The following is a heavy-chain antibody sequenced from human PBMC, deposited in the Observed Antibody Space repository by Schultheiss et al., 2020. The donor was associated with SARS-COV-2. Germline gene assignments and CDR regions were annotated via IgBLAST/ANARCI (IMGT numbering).Heavy chain of an antibody. CDR1: GGSISSYY. D-gene: IGHD2-2*01. Sequence: SETLSLTCTVSGGSISSYYWSWIRQPPGKGLEWIGYIYYSGSTNYNPSLKSRVTISVDTSKNQFSLKLSSVTAADTAVSFCATHPLPFYFDYWGQETLVTVSS. CDR3: ATHPLPFYFDY. V-gene: IGHV4-59*01. J-gene: IGHJ4*02. CDR2: IYYSGST.